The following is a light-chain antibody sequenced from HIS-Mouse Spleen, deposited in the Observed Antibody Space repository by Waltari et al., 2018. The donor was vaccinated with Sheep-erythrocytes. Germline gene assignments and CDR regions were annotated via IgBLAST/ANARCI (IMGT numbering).Light chain of an antibody. CDR3: CSYAGSYNHV. J-gene: IGLJ1*01. V-gene: IGLV2-11*01. CDR2: DVS. CDR1: ISDVGGYNY. Sequence: QSALTQPRSVSGSPGQSVTIPCPGTISDVGGYNYVSWYQQHPGKAPKLMIYDVSKRPSGVPDRFSGSKSGNTASLTISGLQAEDEADYYCCSYAGSYNHVFATGTKVTVL.